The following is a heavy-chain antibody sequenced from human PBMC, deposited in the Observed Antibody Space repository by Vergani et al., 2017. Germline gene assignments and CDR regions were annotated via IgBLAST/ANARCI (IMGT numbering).Heavy chain of an antibody. CDR1: GYSISRGYY. Sequence: QVQLQESGPGLVKPSETLSLTCSVSGYSISRGYYWGWIRQPPGKGLEWIATVFHSGSAYYNPSLRRRVTISVETSKNQFSLRLTTLTAADTAVYYCARQFWVSQGVGAFETWGRRAEVSVSS. D-gene: IGHD3-16*01. J-gene: IGHJ3*02. V-gene: IGHV4-38-2*02. CDR3: ARQFWVSQGVGAFET. CDR2: VFHSGSA.